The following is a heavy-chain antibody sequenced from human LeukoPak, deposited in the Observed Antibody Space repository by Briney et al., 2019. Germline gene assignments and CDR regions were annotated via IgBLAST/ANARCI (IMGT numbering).Heavy chain of an antibody. Sequence: GGSLRLSCAASGFTFSSYWMSWVRQAPGKGLEWVANIKQDGSEKYYVDSVKGRFTISRDNAKNSLYLQMNSLRAEDTAVYYCARAFGELPPYLDYWGQGTLVTVSS. D-gene: IGHD3-10*01. CDR1: GFTFSSYW. CDR2: IKQDGSEK. V-gene: IGHV3-7*03. J-gene: IGHJ4*02. CDR3: ARAFGELPPYLDY.